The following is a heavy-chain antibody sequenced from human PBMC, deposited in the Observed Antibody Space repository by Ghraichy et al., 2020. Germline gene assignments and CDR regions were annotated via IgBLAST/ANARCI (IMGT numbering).Heavy chain of an antibody. D-gene: IGHD6-13*01. V-gene: IGHV3-30-3*01. CDR3: ARWVVWQQLVGEAFDI. CDR2: ISYDGSNK. Sequence: GGSLRLSCAASGFTFSSYAMHWVRQAPGKGLEWVAVISYDGSNKYYADSVKGRFTISRDNSKNTLYLQMNSLRAEDTAVYYCARWVVWQQLVGEAFDIWGQGTMVTVSS. J-gene: IGHJ3*02. CDR1: GFTFSSYA.